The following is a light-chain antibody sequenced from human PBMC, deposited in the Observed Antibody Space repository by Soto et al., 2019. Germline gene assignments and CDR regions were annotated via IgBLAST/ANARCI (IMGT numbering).Light chain of an antibody. V-gene: IGKV3-20*01. J-gene: IGKJ5*01. CDR1: QSVSSSY. CDR2: GAS. Sequence: EIVLTQSPGTLSLSPGERATLSCRASQSVSSSYLAWYQQKPGQAPRLLIYGASSRAIGIPDRFSGSGSGTDFTLTISRLEPEDFAVFFCQQYGTSEIIFGQGTRLEI. CDR3: QQYGTSEII.